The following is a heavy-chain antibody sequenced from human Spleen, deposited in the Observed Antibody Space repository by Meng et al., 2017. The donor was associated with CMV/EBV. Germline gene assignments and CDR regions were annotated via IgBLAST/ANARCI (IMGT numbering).Heavy chain of an antibody. CDR3: AREIVYYDSSGYYERYFDL. D-gene: IGHD3-22*01. CDR2: ISSSSSTI. J-gene: IGHJ2*01. CDR1: GFIFSSYA. V-gene: IGHV3-48*04. Sequence: GESLKISCEASGFIFSSYAMSWIRQAPGKGLEWVSYISSSSSTIYYADSVKGRFTISRDNAKNSLYLQMNSLRAEDTAVYYCAREIVYYDSSGYYERYFDLWGRGTLVTVSS.